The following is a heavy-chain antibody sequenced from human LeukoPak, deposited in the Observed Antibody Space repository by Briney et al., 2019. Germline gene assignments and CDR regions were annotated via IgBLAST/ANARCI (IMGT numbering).Heavy chain of an antibody. J-gene: IGHJ6*03. Sequence: GASVKVSCKASGYTFTSYDINWVRQPTGQGHEWMGWMNPNSGNTGYAQKFQGRVTITRNTSISTTYMELSSLRSDDTAVYYCARGHRWVVAAASRRYYYYMDVWGKGTTVTVSS. V-gene: IGHV1-8*03. CDR3: ARGHRWVVAAASRRYYYYMDV. D-gene: IGHD2-15*01. CDR1: GYTFTSYD. CDR2: MNPNSGNT.